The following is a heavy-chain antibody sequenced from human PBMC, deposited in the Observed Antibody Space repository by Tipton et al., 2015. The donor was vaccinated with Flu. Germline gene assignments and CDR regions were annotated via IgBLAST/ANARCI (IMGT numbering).Heavy chain of an antibody. CDR1: GNSFNSYW. D-gene: IGHD3-16*01. V-gene: IGHV5-51*01. J-gene: IGHJ4*02. CDR3: VRHIGPKDLWAGESYFAS. CDR2: IYPSDSDV. Sequence: QLVQSGAEVRKPGESLKISCRGSGNSFNSYWIAWVRQMPGKGLEWMGFIYPSDSDVRYSPSFQGQVTFSADKSISTAYLQWSSLRASDPAMFYCVRHIGPKDLWAGESYFASWGQGPLVAVSS.